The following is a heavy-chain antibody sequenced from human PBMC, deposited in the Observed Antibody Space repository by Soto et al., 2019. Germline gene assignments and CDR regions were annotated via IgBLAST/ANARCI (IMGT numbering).Heavy chain of an antibody. CDR3: ARCGYISGCYCYLDF. CDR2: ISSDGTNE. J-gene: IGHJ4*02. CDR1: RFTFTTYS. V-gene: IGHV3-30-3*01. Sequence: PGGSLRLSCAASRFTFTTYSMNWVRQAPGKGLEWVALISSDGTNEHYADSVRGRFTVSRDNSRNTLFIEMNKLRTDDTAVYYCARCGYISGCYCYLDFWGLGNLVTVSS. D-gene: IGHD6-19*01.